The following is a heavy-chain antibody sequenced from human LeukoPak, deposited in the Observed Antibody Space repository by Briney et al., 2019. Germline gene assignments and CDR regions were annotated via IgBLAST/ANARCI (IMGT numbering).Heavy chain of an antibody. CDR3: AKGLVVVVPAA. Sequence: GGSLRLSCAASGFTFGSYAMSWVRQAPGKGLEWVSTISGSGGGTYYAESVKGRFTISRDNSKNMLYLQMNSLRAEDTAVYYCAKGLVVVVPAAWGQGTLVTVSS. V-gene: IGHV3-23*01. CDR2: ISGSGGGT. J-gene: IGHJ5*02. CDR1: GFTFGSYA. D-gene: IGHD2-2*01.